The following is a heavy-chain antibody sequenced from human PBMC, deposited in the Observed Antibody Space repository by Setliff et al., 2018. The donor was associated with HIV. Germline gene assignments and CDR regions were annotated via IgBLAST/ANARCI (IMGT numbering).Heavy chain of an antibody. D-gene: IGHD2-15*01. CDR3: ARDRLYCSRGSCYPNWFDS. CDR1: GYTFTSYG. J-gene: IGHJ5*01. Sequence: ASVKVSCKASGYTFTSYGISWVRQAPGQGLEWMGWISAYNGNTNYAQNFQGRVTMTTDTSTSTVYMELRSLRSDDTAVYYCARDRLYCSRGSCYPNWFDSWGQGTLVTVSS. CDR2: ISAYNGNT. V-gene: IGHV1-18*01.